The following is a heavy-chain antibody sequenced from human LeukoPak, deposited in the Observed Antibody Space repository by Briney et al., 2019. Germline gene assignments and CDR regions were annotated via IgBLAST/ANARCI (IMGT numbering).Heavy chain of an antibody. D-gene: IGHD3-22*01. CDR3: AKDPYRVIVATGNYLDP. J-gene: IGHJ5*02. CDR2: ISHDGSNI. Sequence: GGSLRLSCVASGFTFYSYGMHWVRQAPGKGLEWVAVISHDGSNIHYGDSVKGRFTISRDNSKNTLYLQMNSLRAEDTAVYHCAKDPYRVIVATGNYLDPWGQGTLVTVSS. CDR1: GFTFYSYG. V-gene: IGHV3-30*18.